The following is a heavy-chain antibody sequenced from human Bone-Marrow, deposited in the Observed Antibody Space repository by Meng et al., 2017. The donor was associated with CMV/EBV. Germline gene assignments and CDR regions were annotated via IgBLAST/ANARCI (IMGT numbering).Heavy chain of an antibody. D-gene: IGHD6-19*01. CDR2: INPNSGGT. CDR1: GYAFTGYY. J-gene: IGHJ4*02. Sequence: SCKASGYAFTGYYMHWVRQAPGRGPEWMGWINPNSGGTNYAQRFQGRVTMTRDTSISTVYMEMSRLRSDDTAVYYCARVAGGWAFDYWGQGTLVTVSS. V-gene: IGHV1-2*02. CDR3: ARVAGGWAFDY.